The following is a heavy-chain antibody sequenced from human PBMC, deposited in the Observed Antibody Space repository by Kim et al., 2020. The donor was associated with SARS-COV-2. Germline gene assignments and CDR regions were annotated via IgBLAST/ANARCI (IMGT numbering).Heavy chain of an antibody. CDR2: INYGNGNT. D-gene: IGHD6-19*01. Sequence: GGSLRLSCAASGFTFSSYAMSWVRQAPGKGLEWVSRINYGNGNTYYADSVKGRFTISRDDSKNTLYLQMNSLRGEDTALYYCARRGGQWLANNWFDPWGQGTLVTVSS. V-gene: IGHV3-23*01. CDR3: ARRGGQWLANNWFDP. J-gene: IGHJ5*02. CDR1: GFTFSSYA.